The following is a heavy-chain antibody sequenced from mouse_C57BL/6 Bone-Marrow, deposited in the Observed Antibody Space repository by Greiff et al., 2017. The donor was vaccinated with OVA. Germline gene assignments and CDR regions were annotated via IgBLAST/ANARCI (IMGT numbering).Heavy chain of an antibody. D-gene: IGHD1-1*01. CDR3: AKTYYYGYFDY. CDR1: GYTFTSYW. CDR2: INPSNGGT. Sequence: QVQLQQPGTELVKPGASVKLSCKASGYTFTSYWMHWVKQRPGQGLEWIGNINPSNGGTTYNEKFKSKAPLTVDKSSRTAYMQLSSLTSEDSAVDYCAKTYYYGYFDYWGQGTTLTVSS. J-gene: IGHJ2*01. V-gene: IGHV1-53*01.